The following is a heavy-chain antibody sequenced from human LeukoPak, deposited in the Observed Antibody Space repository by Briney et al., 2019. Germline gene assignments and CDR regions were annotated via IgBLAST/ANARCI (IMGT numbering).Heavy chain of an antibody. Sequence: LPGGSLRLSCAASGFTFSTYAISWVRQAPGKGLEWVSGMSGTGVTPYYADSVKGRFTISRDDSKSTLYLQMNSLRADDTAVYFCAKDPTPYSANKFYFDYWGQGTLVTVSS. CDR2: MSGTGVTP. V-gene: IGHV3-23*01. D-gene: IGHD2-15*01. CDR3: AKDPTPYSANKFYFDY. CDR1: GFTFSTYA. J-gene: IGHJ4*02.